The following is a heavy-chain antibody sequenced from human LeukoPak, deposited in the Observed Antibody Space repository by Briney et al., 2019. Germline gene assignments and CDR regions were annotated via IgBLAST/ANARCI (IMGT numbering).Heavy chain of an antibody. CDR2: IIPIFGTA. V-gene: IGHV1-69*13. CDR3: ARDPPDYDYVWGSYRYYYY. CDR1: GGTFSSYA. J-gene: IGHJ4*02. Sequence: SVKVSCKASGGTFSSYAISWVRQAPGQGLEWMGGIIPIFGTANYAQKFQGRVTTTADESTSTAYMELSSLRSEDTAVYYCARDPPDYDYVWGSYRYYYYWGQGTLVTVSS. D-gene: IGHD3-16*02.